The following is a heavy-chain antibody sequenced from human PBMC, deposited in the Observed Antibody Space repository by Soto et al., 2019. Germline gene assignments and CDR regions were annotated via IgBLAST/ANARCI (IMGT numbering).Heavy chain of an antibody. CDR2: VFHSGTT. D-gene: IGHD6-13*01. CDR3: ARMGSGSWRGYLDI. J-gene: IGHJ2*01. V-gene: IGHV4-4*02. CDR1: GIFVTTMNW. Sequence: QVHLQESGPGLVKPSGTLSLTCSVSGIFVTTMNWWNWVRQSPGKGLEWIGEVFHSGTTNYNPSLQRRVTISINKSTNQFSLKLTSVTAADTAVYYCARMGSGSWRGYLDIWGRGTLVSVSA.